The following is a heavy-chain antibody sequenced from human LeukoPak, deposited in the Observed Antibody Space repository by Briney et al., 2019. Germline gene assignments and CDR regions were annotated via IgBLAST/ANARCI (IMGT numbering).Heavy chain of an antibody. CDR2: IYTSGST. CDR3: ASRDGSRFDY. CDR1: DDSITMYY. V-gene: IGHV4-4*07. D-gene: IGHD5-24*01. Sequence: SETLSLTCSVSDDSITMYYWTWIRQPAGKGLEWIGRIYTSGSTTYNPSLKSRVTISVDTSKNQFSLKLSSVTAADTAVYYCASRDGSRFDYWGQGTLVTVSS. J-gene: IGHJ4*02.